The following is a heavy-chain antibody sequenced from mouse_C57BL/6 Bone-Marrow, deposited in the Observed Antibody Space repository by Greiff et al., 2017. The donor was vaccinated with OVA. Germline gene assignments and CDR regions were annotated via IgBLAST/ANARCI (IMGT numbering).Heavy chain of an antibody. CDR3: TIYDGYFLFAY. D-gene: IGHD2-3*01. CDR1: GFNIKDDY. Sequence: VQLQQSGAELVRPGASVKLSCTASGFNIKDDYMHWVKQRPEQGLEWIGWIDPENGDTEYASKFQGKATITANPSSNTAYLQLSSLTSEDTAVYYCTIYDGYFLFAYWGQGTLVTVSA. V-gene: IGHV14-4*01. CDR2: IDPENGDT. J-gene: IGHJ3*01.